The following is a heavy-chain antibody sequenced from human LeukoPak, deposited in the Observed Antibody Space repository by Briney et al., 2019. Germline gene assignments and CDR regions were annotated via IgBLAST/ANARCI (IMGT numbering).Heavy chain of an antibody. CDR3: ARDRTMITFGGVSDY. CDR2: INPSGGST. J-gene: IGHJ4*02. CDR1: GYTFTSYY. D-gene: IGHD3-16*01. V-gene: IGHV1-46*01. Sequence: GASMKVSCKASGYTFTSYYMHWVRQAPGQGLEWMGIINPSGGSTSYAQKFQGRVTMTRDTSTSTVYMELSSLRSEDTAVYYCARDRTMITFGGVSDYWGQGTLVTVSS.